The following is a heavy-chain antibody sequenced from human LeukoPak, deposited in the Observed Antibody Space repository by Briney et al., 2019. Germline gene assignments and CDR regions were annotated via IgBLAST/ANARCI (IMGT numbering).Heavy chain of an antibody. J-gene: IGHJ4*02. D-gene: IGHD6-19*01. CDR3: AKDSIAVAGTYFDY. Sequence: TGGSLRLSCAASGFTFSSYAMHWVRQAPGKGLEWVAVISYDGSNKYYADSVKGRFTISRDNSKNTLYLKMNSLRAEDTAVYYCAKDSIAVAGTYFDYWGQGTLVTVSS. CDR2: ISYDGSNK. CDR1: GFTFSSYA. V-gene: IGHV3-30-3*01.